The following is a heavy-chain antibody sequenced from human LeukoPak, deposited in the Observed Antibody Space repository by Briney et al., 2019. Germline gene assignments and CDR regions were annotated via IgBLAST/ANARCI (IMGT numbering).Heavy chain of an antibody. V-gene: IGHV3-74*03. J-gene: IGHJ4*02. CDR1: GFTFSSYV. D-gene: IGHD3-16*02. Sequence: GGSLRLSRAASGFTFSSYVMYWVRQAPGKGLVWVSRINSDGSSTTYADSVKGRFTISRDNAKNTLHLQMNSLRVEDTAVYYCVRGYTIGPGGYWGQGTLVTVSS. CDR2: INSDGSST. CDR3: VRGYTIGPGGY.